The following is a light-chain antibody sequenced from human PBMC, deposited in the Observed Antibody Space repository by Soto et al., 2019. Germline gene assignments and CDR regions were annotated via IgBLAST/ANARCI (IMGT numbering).Light chain of an antibody. CDR1: QSISSY. J-gene: IGKJ1*01. CDR2: AAS. V-gene: IGKV1-39*01. Sequence: DIQMTQSPSSLSASVGDRVTITCRASQSISSYLNWYQQKPGKAPKLLIYAASSLQSGVPSRFSGSGSGTDFTLTISSLQPEDYGTYYCQQSYSTPRTFGQGSTVDI. CDR3: QQSYSTPRT.